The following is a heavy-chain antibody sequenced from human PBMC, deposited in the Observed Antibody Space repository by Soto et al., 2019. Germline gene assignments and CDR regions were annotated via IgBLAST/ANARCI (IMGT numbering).Heavy chain of an antibody. J-gene: IGHJ4*02. V-gene: IGHV3-30*18. CDR1: GFTFSSYG. Sequence: GGSLRLSCAASGFTFSSYGMHWVRQAPGKGLEWVAVISYDGSNKYYADSVKGRFTISRDNSKNTLYLQMNSLRAEDTAVYYCAKDLQAAPVDYWGQGTLVTVS. CDR3: AKDLQAAPVDY. D-gene: IGHD6-13*01. CDR2: ISYDGSNK.